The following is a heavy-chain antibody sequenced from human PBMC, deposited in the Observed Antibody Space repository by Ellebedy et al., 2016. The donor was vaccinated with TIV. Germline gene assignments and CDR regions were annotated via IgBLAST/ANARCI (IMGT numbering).Heavy chain of an antibody. Sequence: AASVKVSCKASGYTFSNYGISWVRQAPGQGLEWMGWINTDTGNPTYAQDFTGRFVFSLDTSVSTAYLEISSLKAEDTAMYFCVRDRRGAGPSQFGVDFWGQGTLVTVSS. CDR3: VRDRRGAGPSQFGVDF. J-gene: IGHJ4*02. CDR2: INTDTGNP. CDR1: GYTFSNYG. D-gene: IGHD3-10*01. V-gene: IGHV7-4-1*02.